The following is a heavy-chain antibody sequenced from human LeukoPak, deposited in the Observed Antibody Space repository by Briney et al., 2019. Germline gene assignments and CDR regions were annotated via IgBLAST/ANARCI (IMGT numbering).Heavy chain of an antibody. CDR2: IYTSGST. V-gene: IGHV4-4*07. D-gene: IGHD3-10*01. J-gene: IGHJ5*02. Sequence: SETLSLTCTVSGSSISSYYWSWIRQPAGKGLEWIGRIYTSGSTSYNPSLNSRVTISIDTSNNQFSLKLSSVTAADTAVYYCARHGGSGLDWFDPWGQGTLVTVSS. CDR3: ARHGGSGLDWFDP. CDR1: GSSISSYY.